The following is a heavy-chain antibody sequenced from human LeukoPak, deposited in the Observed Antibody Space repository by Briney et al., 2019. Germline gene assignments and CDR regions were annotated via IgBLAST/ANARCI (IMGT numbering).Heavy chain of an antibody. CDR2: IRYDGSNK. J-gene: IGHJ4*02. V-gene: IGHV3-30*02. Sequence: GGSLRLSCAASGFTFTSYGMHWVRQAPGKGLEWVAFIRYDGSNKYYADSMKGRFTLSRDNSKNTLYLERDRLRAEATAVNYCAKEGNQYGCSMYFFDYWGQGTLVTVSS. CDR3: AKEGNQYGCSMYFFDY. D-gene: IGHD1-14*01. CDR1: GFTFTSYG.